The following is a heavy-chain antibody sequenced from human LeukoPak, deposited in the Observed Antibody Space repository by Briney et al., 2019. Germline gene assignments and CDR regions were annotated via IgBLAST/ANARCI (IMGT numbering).Heavy chain of an antibody. CDR1: GGTFSSYA. D-gene: IGHD1-26*01. J-gene: IGHJ3*02. CDR2: IIPIFGTA. Sequence: SAKVSCKASGGTFSSYAISWVRQAPGQGLEWMGGIIPIFGTANYAQKFQGRVTITTDESTSTAYMELSSLRSEDTAVYYCARENSGSFAGAFDIWGQGTMVTVSS. CDR3: ARENSGSFAGAFDI. V-gene: IGHV1-69*05.